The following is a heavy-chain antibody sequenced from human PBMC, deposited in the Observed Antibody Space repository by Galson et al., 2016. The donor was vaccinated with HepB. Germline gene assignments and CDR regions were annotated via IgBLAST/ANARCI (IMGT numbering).Heavy chain of an antibody. CDR2: ISYDGSNE. J-gene: IGHJ3*02. Sequence: SLRLSCAASGFTFSRYAMHWVRQAPGKGLEWVAVISYDGSNEYYADSVKDRFTISRDNSKDTLYLQMHSLRAEDTAVYYCARPTPPLPWVGEPPTGGNAFDIWGQGTMVTVS. V-gene: IGHV3-30*04. D-gene: IGHD3-10*01. CDR1: GFTFSRYA. CDR3: ARPTPPLPWVGEPPTGGNAFDI.